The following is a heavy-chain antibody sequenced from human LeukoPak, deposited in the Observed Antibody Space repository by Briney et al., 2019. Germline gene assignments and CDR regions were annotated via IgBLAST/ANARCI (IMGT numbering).Heavy chain of an antibody. CDR2: IRGNGET. Sequence: GGSLRLSCAASGLSFSSFAMSWVRQGPARGLEWVSSIRGNGETFYADSVKGRYTLSSDSSRNTVYLQMNSLRAEDTAVYHCTDAVAGWGQGTLVTVSS. CDR1: GLSFSSFA. CDR3: TDAVAG. D-gene: IGHD4-23*01. V-gene: IGHV3-23*01. J-gene: IGHJ4*02.